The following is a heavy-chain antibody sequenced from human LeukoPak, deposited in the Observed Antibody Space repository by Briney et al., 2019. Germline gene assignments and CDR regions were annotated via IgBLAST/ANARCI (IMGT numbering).Heavy chain of an antibody. CDR1: GYSFTSYW. D-gene: IGHD3-22*01. J-gene: IGHJ4*02. CDR2: IYPGDSDT. V-gene: IGHV5-51*01. Sequence: GESLKISCKGSGYSFTSYWIGWVRQMPGKGLEWMGIIYPGDSDTRYSPSFQGHVTISADKSISTAYLQWSSLKASDTAMYYCARSPNYYDSSGYYHSHFDYWGQGTLVTVSS. CDR3: ARSPNYYDSSGYYHSHFDY.